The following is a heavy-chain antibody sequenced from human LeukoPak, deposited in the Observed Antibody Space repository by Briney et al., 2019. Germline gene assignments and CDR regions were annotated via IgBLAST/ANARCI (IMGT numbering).Heavy chain of an antibody. V-gene: IGHV4-34*01. CDR2: INHSGST. CDR3: ARGRYSYGGLDY. J-gene: IGHJ4*02. D-gene: IGHD5-18*01. Sequence: SETLSLTCAVYGGSFSGYYWIWIRQPPGKGLEWIWEINHSGSTNYNPSLKSRVTISVDTSKTQFSMKLRSVTAADTAVYYCARGRYSYGGLDYWGQGNLVTVSS. CDR1: GGSFSGYY.